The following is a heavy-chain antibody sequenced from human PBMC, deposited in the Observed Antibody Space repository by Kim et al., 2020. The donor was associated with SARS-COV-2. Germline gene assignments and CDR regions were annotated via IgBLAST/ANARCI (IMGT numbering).Heavy chain of an antibody. D-gene: IGHD1-7*01. CDR2: ITYDESQK. V-gene: IGHV3-30*18. CDR3: AKDRGIWNSDY. CDR1: GFTFTTYG. Sequence: GGSLRLSCTASGFTFTTYGMHWVRLAPGKGLEWITFITYDESQKYYADSVKGRFTVSRDNHKNTVFLQMNSLRVEDTGIYYCAKDRGIWNSDYWGQGTLVTICS. J-gene: IGHJ4*02.